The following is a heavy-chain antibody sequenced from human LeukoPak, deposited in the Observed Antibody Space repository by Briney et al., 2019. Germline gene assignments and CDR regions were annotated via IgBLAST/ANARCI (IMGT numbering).Heavy chain of an antibody. D-gene: IGHD3-10*01. CDR1: GYTFTNYG. Sequence: ASVKVSCKASGYTFTNYGISWVRQAPGQGLGWMGWINTDTGNTNYAQKLQVRVTITTDTSTTTASMELRSLRSDDTAVYYCARVDYYGSGSHYGMDVWGQGTTVTVSS. CDR2: INTDTGNT. V-gene: IGHV1-18*01. J-gene: IGHJ6*02. CDR3: ARVDYYGSGSHYGMDV.